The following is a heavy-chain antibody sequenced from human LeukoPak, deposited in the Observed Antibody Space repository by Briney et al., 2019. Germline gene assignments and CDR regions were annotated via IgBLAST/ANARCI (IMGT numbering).Heavy chain of an antibody. D-gene: IGHD6-13*01. J-gene: IGHJ6*02. CDR3: ARDLSSIAAAHYYYYGMDV. CDR1: GGTFSSYV. CDR2: IIPIFGTA. V-gene: IGHV1-69*13. Sequence: SVKVSCKASGGTFSSYVISWVRQAPGQGLEWMGGIIPIFGTANYAQKFQGRVTITADESTSTAYMELSSLRSEDTAVYYCARDLSSIAAAHYYYYGMDVWGQGTTVTVSS.